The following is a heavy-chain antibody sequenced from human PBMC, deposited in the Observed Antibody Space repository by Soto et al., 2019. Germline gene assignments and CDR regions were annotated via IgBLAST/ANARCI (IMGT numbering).Heavy chain of an antibody. V-gene: IGHV3-9*01. CDR3: AKGAVTSIFGYVDC. CDR2: ISWNSGNI. D-gene: IGHD3-3*01. J-gene: IGHJ4*02. CDR1: GFIFEDYA. Sequence: EVHLVESGGGLVQPGRSLRLSCAASGFIFEDYAMHWVRQVPGKGLEWVSSISWNSGNIVYADSVKGRFTVSRDSANNSLYLQMNCLRTEDTALYYCAKGAVTSIFGYVDCCGQGTLVTVSS.